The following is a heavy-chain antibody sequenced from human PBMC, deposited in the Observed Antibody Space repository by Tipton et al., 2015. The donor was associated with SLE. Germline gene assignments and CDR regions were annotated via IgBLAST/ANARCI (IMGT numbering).Heavy chain of an antibody. J-gene: IGHJ4*02. CDR1: GGSISSYY. V-gene: IGHV4-59*12. Sequence: TLSLTCTVSGGSISSYYWSWIRQPPGKGLEWIGYIYYSGSTNYNPSLKSRVTISVDTSKNQFSLKLSSVTAADTAVYYCARVGFRQQLVKPFDYWGQGTLVTVSS. CDR2: IYYSGST. D-gene: IGHD6-13*01. CDR3: ARVGFRQQLVKPFDY.